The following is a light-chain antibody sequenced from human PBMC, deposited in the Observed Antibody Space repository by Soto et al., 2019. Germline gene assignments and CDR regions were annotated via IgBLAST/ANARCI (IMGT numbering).Light chain of an antibody. J-gene: IGLJ1*01. CDR2: DVS. V-gene: IGLV2-14*03. Sequence: QSALTQPASVSGSPGQSITISCTGTSSDIGDSNYVSWYQQHPGKAPKLVIYDVSNRPSGVSNRFSGSKSANTASLTISGLQAEDEAHYYCSSFRSSSTSYAFGTGTKLTAL. CDR3: SSFRSSSTSYA. CDR1: SSDIGDSNY.